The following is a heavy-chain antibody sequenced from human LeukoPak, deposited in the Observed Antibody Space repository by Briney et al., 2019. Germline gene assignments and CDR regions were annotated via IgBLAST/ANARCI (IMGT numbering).Heavy chain of an antibody. Sequence: PSETLSLTCAVSGGSITNNWWSWVRQPPGKGLEWIGEIYHSGSTTYSPSLKSRATLSMDKSKNQFSLNLNSVTAADTAVYYCARNGAYCMDVWGQGTTVTVSS. CDR3: ARNGAYCMDV. J-gene: IGHJ6*02. CDR2: IYHSGST. V-gene: IGHV4-4*02. CDR1: GGSITNNW.